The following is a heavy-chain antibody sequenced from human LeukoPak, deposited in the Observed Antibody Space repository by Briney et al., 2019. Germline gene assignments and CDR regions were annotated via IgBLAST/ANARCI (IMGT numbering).Heavy chain of an antibody. Sequence: SVNVSCKASGGTFTSYAISWVRQAPGQGLEWMGRIIPILGIANYAQKFQGRVTITADKSTSTAYMELSSLRSEDTAVYYCARAPREMATITVYYYYGMDVWGQGTTVTVSS. CDR2: IIPILGIA. CDR3: ARAPREMATITVYYYYGMDV. D-gene: IGHD5-24*01. V-gene: IGHV1-69*04. CDR1: GGTFTSYA. J-gene: IGHJ6*02.